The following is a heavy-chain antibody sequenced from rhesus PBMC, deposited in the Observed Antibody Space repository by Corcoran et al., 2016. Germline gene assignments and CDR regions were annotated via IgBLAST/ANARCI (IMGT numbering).Heavy chain of an antibody. CDR1: GYTFTSYY. J-gene: IGHJ1*01. V-gene: IGHV1-1*01. Sequence: QVQLVQSGAEIKQPGASVKLSCKASGYTFTSYYMNWVRQAPRQGIEWLGLISPYNGNKGHAQNVQGRVTITSDTSTSTGYIEMSSLRSEDTAVYYCTRWRSSSIQYFEFWGQCALVTVSS. CDR3: TRWRSSSIQYFEF. CDR2: ISPYNGNK. D-gene: IGHD4-29*01.